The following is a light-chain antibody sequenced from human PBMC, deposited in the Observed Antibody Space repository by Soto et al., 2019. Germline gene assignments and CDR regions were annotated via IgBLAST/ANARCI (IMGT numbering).Light chain of an antibody. CDR1: QTVNKY. Sequence: DIAMTQSPSTLSVSVGDSVTITCRASQTVNKYLAWYHQKPGKTPKLLIHEASTLQPGVPSRFAGSGFGTDFTLTISVLQPDDLGIYFCQQYKYYWTFGQGTRVEVK. CDR3: QQYKYYWT. CDR2: EAS. V-gene: IGKV1-5*03. J-gene: IGKJ1*01.